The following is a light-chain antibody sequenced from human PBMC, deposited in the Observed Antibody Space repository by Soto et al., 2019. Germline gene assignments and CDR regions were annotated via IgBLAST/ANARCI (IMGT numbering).Light chain of an antibody. CDR1: QSITDY. CDR3: QQGFSLPWT. CDR2: AAS. V-gene: IGKV1-39*01. J-gene: IGKJ1*01. Sequence: DIQLTQPPSSLSASVGDRVTISCRASQSITDYLTWYQQKPGKAPKLLIYAASSLQSGVPSRFSSSGSGTDFALNISSLQADDFGTYYCQQGFSLPWTFGQGTKVDI.